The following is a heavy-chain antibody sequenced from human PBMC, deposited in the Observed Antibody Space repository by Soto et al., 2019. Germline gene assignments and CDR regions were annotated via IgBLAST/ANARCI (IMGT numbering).Heavy chain of an antibody. CDR2: ISSSSSYI. V-gene: IGHV3-21*01. J-gene: IGHJ3*02. D-gene: IGHD3-22*01. CDR3: ASGYYYDSSYYHPAFDI. Sequence: VGSLRLSCAASGCTFSSYSMNWVRQSPGKWLEWVSSISSSSSYIYYADSMKGRFTISRDNAKNSLYLQMNSLRDEDTAVYYCASGYYYDSSYYHPAFDILGQGTMVNVSS. CDR1: GCTFSSYS.